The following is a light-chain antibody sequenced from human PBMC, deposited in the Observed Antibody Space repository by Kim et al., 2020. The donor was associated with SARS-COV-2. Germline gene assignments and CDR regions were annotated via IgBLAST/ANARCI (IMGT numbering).Light chain of an antibody. CDR3: LQHNGYPLT. J-gene: IGKJ1*01. Sequence: DIQMTQSPSSLSASVGDRVTITCRASQDIRNDLGWNQQKPGKAPKRLIYAASSLQSGVPSRFSGSGSGTEFTLTISSLQPEDFATYSCLQHNGYPLTFGQGTKVEIK. CDR2: AAS. CDR1: QDIRND. V-gene: IGKV1-17*01.